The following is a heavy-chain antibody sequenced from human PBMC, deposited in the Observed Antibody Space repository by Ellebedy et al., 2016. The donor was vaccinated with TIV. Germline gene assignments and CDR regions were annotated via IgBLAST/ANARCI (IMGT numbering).Heavy chain of an antibody. J-gene: IGHJ3*02. CDR1: GYSFTSYW. Sequence: GGSLRLSXKGSGYSFTSYWIGWVRQMPGKGLEWMGIIYPGDSDTRYSLSFQGQVTISADKSISTAYLQWSSLKASDTAMYYCARLLPADAFDIWGQGTMVTVSS. V-gene: IGHV5-51*01. CDR2: IYPGDSDT. CDR3: ARLLPADAFDI.